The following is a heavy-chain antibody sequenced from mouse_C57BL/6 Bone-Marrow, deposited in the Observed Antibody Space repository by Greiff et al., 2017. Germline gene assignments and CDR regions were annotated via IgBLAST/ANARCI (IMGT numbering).Heavy chain of an antibody. CDR1: GYTFTSYW. V-gene: IGHV1-64*01. J-gene: IGHJ3*01. CDR3: ARLGYDYDPAWFAY. D-gene: IGHD2-4*01. Sequence: VQLQQPGAELVKPGASVKLSCKASGYTFTSYWMHWVKQRPGQGLEWIGMIHPNSGSTNYNEKFKGKATLTVDKSSSTAYMQLSSLTSEDSAVYYCARLGYDYDPAWFAYWGQGTLVTVSA. CDR2: IHPNSGST.